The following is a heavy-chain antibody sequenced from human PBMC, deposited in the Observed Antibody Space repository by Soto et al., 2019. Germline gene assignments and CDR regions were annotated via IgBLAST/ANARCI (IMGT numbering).Heavy chain of an antibody. CDR1: GFTFSSYS. D-gene: IGHD3-22*01. Sequence: GSLRLSCAASGFTFSSYSMNWVRQAPGKGLEWVSSISSSSSYIYYADSVKGRFTISRDNAKNSLYLQMNSLRAEDTAVYYCARDETYYYDSSGYSSAFDIWGQGTMVT. CDR2: ISSSSSYI. J-gene: IGHJ3*02. V-gene: IGHV3-21*01. CDR3: ARDETYYYDSSGYSSAFDI.